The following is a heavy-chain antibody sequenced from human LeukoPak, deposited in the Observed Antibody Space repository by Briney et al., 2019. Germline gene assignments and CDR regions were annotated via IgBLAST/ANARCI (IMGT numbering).Heavy chain of an antibody. V-gene: IGHV4-59*01. CDR3: ARVLGYCSSTSCRYYYYYMDV. D-gene: IGHD2-2*01. CDR1: GGSISSYY. J-gene: IGHJ6*03. Sequence: SETLSLTCTVSGGSISSYYWSWIRQPPGKGLEWIGYIYYSGSTNYNPSLKSRVTISVDTSKNQLSLKLSSVTAADTAVYYCARVLGYCSSTSCRYYYYYMDVWGKGTTVTVSS. CDR2: IYYSGST.